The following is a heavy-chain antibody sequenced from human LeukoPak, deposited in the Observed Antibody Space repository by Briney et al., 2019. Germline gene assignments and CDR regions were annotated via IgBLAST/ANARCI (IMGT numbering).Heavy chain of an antibody. J-gene: IGHJ3*01. V-gene: IGHV3-23*01. CDR1: GFTFDSYG. CDR2: ISLSGDNM. CDR3: AKVATPSTLDAFDV. Sequence: GGSLRLSCIASGFTFDSYGISWVRQAPGKGLEWVSDISLSGDNMFYADSVKGRFTISRDNSIHTVYLRMNSLRVDDTAVYYCAKVATPSTLDAFDVWGQGTMVTVSS.